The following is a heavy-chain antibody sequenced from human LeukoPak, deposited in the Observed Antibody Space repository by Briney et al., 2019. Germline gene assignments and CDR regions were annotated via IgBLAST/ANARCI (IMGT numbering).Heavy chain of an antibody. D-gene: IGHD6-19*01. V-gene: IGHV3-30-3*01. CDR3: ARDPERQWLGQLWINYSYYYGMDV. Sequence: GGSLRLSCAASGFTFSSYAMHWVRQAPGKGLEWVAVISYDGSNKYYAGSVKGRFTISRDNSKNTLYLQMNSLRAEDTAVYYCARDPERQWLGQLWINYSYYYGMDVWGQGTTVTVSS. CDR1: GFTFSSYA. J-gene: IGHJ6*02. CDR2: ISYDGSNK.